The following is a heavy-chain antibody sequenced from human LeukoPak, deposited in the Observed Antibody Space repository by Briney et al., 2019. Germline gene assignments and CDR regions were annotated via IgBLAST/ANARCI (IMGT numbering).Heavy chain of an antibody. CDR3: ASGGTVIDPS. CDR1: GFTFSSHA. J-gene: IGHJ5*02. D-gene: IGHD4-17*01. V-gene: IGHV3-30*04. Sequence: PGGSLRLSCAASGFTFSSHAMHWVRQAPGKGLEWVAVISYDGSNKYYADSVKGRFTISRDNSKNTLYLQMNSLRAEDTAVYYCASGGTVIDPSWGQGTLVTVSS. CDR2: ISYDGSNK.